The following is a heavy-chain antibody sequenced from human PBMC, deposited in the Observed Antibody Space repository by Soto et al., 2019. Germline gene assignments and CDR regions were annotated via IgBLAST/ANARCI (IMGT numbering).Heavy chain of an antibody. CDR3: AKGRGQNWNFDY. CDR2: ISGSGGTA. D-gene: IGHD1-1*01. J-gene: IGHJ4*02. V-gene: IGHV3-23*01. Sequence: EVQLLESGGGSVQPGGSLRLSCAASGFPFSRYAMHWVRRPPAKGLEWVSSISGSGGTAYYADSVKGRFSISRDSLVNTLYLQMNSLRAEDTAVYYCAKGRGQNWNFDYWGQGTLVTVSP. CDR1: GFPFSRYA.